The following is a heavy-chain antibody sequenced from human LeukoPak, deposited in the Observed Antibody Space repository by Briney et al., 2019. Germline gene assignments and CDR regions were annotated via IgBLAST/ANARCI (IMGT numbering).Heavy chain of an antibody. CDR2: ISYDGSNK. J-gene: IGHJ5*02. CDR3: ASIRFDP. CDR1: GFTFSSYA. V-gene: IGHV3-30*01. Sequence: PGRSLRLSCAASGFTFSSYAMHWVRQAPGKGLEWVAVISYDGSNKYYADSVKGRFTISRDNSKNTLYLQMNSLRAEDTAVYYCASIRFDPWGQGTLVTVPS.